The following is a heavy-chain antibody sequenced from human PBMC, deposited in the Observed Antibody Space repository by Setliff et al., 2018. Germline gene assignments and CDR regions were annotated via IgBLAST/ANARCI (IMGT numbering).Heavy chain of an antibody. V-gene: IGHV4-34*01. D-gene: IGHD2-2*01. J-gene: IGHJ4*02. CDR1: GGSFSDHF. CDR3: ATDKLTTSCIDH. Sequence: SETLSLTCTVYGGSFSDHFWSWIRQPPGKGLEWIGEINHSGSTNYNPSLKSRVTISVDTSKNQFSLKLSSVTAADTAVYYCATDKLTTSCIDHWGPGTQVTVSS. CDR2: INHSGST.